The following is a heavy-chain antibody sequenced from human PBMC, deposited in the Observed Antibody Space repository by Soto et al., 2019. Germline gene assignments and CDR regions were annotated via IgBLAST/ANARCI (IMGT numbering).Heavy chain of an antibody. CDR3: ARGIAAAIHAQEKYYFDY. CDR2: IYYSGST. J-gene: IGHJ4*02. V-gene: IGHV4-59*01. Sequence: SEPLSLPCTVSGGSISSSYWSWIRQPPGKGLEWIGSIYYSGSTNYNPSLKSRVTISVDTSKTPFSLKLSSVTAADTAVYYCARGIAAAIHAQEKYYFDYWGQGTLVTSPQ. CDR1: GGSISSSY. D-gene: IGHD6-13*01.